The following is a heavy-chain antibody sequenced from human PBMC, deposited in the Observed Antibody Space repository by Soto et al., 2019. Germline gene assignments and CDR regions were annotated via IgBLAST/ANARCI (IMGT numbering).Heavy chain of an antibody. CDR1: GFTFSSYW. D-gene: IGHD6-13*01. CDR2: INSDGSST. CDR3: ARDRAEAGPATYFDY. V-gene: IGHV3-74*01. Sequence: EVQLVESGGGLVQPGGSLRLSCAASGFTFSSYWMHWVRQAPGKGLVWVSRINSDGSSTSYADSGKGRFTISRDNAKNTLYLQMKSRRAEETSVYYCARDRAEAGPATYFDYWGQGTLVTVSS. J-gene: IGHJ4*02.